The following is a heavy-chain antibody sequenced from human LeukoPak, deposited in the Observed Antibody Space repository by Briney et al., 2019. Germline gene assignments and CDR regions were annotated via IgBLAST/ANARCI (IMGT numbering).Heavy chain of an antibody. J-gene: IGHJ4*02. V-gene: IGHV1-2*02. D-gene: IGHD3-10*01. Sequence: ASVKVSCKASGYIFTGYYMHWVRQAPGQGLEWMGWINPNSGDTNYAQKFQGRVTMTRDTSISTAYMELSRLRSDDTAVYYCAKDIGSYYDYWGQGILVTASS. CDR2: INPNSGDT. CDR3: AKDIGSYYDY. CDR1: GYIFTGYY.